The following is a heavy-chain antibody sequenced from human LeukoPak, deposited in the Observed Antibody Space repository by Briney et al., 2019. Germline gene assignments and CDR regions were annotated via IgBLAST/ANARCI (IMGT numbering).Heavy chain of an antibody. V-gene: IGHV4-31*03. Sequence: SETLSLTCTVSGGSISSGGYYWSWIRQHGGKGLEWIGYIYYSGSTYYNPSLKSRVTISVDTSKNQFSLKLSSVTAADTAVYYCASITSDCSGLYYFDYWGQGTLVTVSS. CDR1: GGSISSGGYY. D-gene: IGHD2-15*01. CDR2: IYYSGST. J-gene: IGHJ4*02. CDR3: ASITSDCSGLYYFDY.